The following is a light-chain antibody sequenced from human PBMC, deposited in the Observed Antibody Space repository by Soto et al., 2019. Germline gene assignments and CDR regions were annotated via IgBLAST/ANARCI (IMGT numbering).Light chain of an antibody. J-gene: IGLJ3*02. CDR3: ASWDDSLSGWV. CDR1: GSNIGFNY. CDR2: RNN. Sequence: QSVLTQPPSASGTPGQRVTMSCSGSGSNIGFNYVSWYQQLPGTAPKVHIYRNNQRPSGVPDRFSGSKAGTSASLAISGLRSEDEAEYYCASWDDSLSGWVFGGGTKLTVL. V-gene: IGLV1-47*01.